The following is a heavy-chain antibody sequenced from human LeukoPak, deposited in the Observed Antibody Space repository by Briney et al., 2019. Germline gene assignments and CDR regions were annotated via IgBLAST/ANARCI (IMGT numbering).Heavy chain of an antibody. CDR3: ARDPYSGSYGDYYYYYMDV. CDR2: ISYDGRNK. V-gene: IGHV3-30*04. Sequence: GGSLRLSCAASGFTFSNYAMHWVRQAPGKGLEWMSVISYDGRNKYFADSVKGRFTLSRDNSKNTLYLQMNSLRDEDTAVYYCARDPYSGSYGDYYYYYMDVWGKGTTVTISS. CDR1: GFTFSNYA. D-gene: IGHD1-26*01. J-gene: IGHJ6*03.